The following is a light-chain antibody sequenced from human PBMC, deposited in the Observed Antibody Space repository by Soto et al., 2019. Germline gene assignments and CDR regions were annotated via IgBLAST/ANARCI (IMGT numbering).Light chain of an antibody. CDR2: GAS. V-gene: IGKV3-20*01. J-gene: IGKJ1*01. CDR3: QQYGGSPRT. CDR1: QSVSNNY. Sequence: EVVMTQSPDTLSVSPGERATLSCRASQSVSNNYLAWYQQKPGQAPRLLIYGASNRATGIPDRFSGSGSGTDFTLTITRLEPEDFAVYYCQQYGGSPRTFGQGTKVDIK.